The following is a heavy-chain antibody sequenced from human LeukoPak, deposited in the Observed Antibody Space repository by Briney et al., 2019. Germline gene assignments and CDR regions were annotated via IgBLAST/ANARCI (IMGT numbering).Heavy chain of an antibody. V-gene: IGHV3-23*01. Sequence: PGGSLRLSCAASGFTFSSYGMSWVRRAPGKGPEWVSGISGSGGNTYYADSVKCRFTISRDNSQNTLYLQMNTLRAEDTAVYYCAKVVSGYHFDYWGQGTLVTVSS. CDR1: GFTFSSYG. CDR3: AKVVSGYHFDY. CDR2: ISGSGGNT. D-gene: IGHD5-12*01. J-gene: IGHJ4*02.